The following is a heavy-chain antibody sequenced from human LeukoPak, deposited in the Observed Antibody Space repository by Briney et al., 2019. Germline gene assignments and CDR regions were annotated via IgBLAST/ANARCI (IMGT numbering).Heavy chain of an antibody. D-gene: IGHD3-10*01. CDR1: GGTFSSYT. CDR2: IIPILGEP. V-gene: IGHV1-69*02. CDR3: ARKGGLGTYGIFDY. J-gene: IGHJ4*02. Sequence: SVKVSCKASGGTFSSYTISWVRQAPGQGLEWMGRIIPILGEPDYAQKFQGRVTVTADMSTSTAYMELSSLRSEDTAVYYCARKGGLGTYGIFDYWGQGTLVTVSS.